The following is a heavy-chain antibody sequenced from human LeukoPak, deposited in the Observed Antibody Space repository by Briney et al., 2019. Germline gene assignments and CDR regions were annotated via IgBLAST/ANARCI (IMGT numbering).Heavy chain of an antibody. CDR2: ISAYNGNT. D-gene: IGHD1-26*01. CDR1: GYTFTSYG. Sequence: ASVKVSCKASGYTFTSYGISWVRQAPGQGLEWMGWISAYNGNTNYAQKFQGRVTMTRDMSTSTVYMELSSLRSEDTAVYYCAREGGSYPHAGNWFDPWGQGTLVTVSS. J-gene: IGHJ5*02. V-gene: IGHV1-18*01. CDR3: AREGGSYPHAGNWFDP.